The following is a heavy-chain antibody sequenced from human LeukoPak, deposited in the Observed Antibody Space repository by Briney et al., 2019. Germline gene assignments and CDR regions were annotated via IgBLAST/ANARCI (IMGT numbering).Heavy chain of an antibody. CDR3: ARLNYYDSSGYYLFPDAFDI. J-gene: IGHJ3*02. Sequence: SETLSLTCTVSGGSISSYYWSWIRQPPGKGLEWIGYIYYSGSTNYNPSLKSRVTISVDTSKNQFSLKLSSVTAADTAVYYCARLNYYDSSGYYLFPDAFDIWGQGKMVTVSS. CDR1: GGSISSYY. V-gene: IGHV4-59*08. CDR2: IYYSGST. D-gene: IGHD3-22*01.